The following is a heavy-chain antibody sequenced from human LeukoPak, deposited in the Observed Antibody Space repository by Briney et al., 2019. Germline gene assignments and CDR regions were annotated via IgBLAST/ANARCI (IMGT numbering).Heavy chain of an antibody. Sequence: PSETLSLTCTVSGGSISSGGYYWSWIRQPPGKGLEWIGYFSHSGSTYYNPSLKSRVTISVDTSKNQFSLKLSSVTAADTAVYYCAREPSWAVDTEMIAFDIWGQGTMVTVSS. J-gene: IGHJ3*02. CDR2: FSHSGST. CDR1: GGSISSGGYY. D-gene: IGHD5-18*01. V-gene: IGHV4-30-2*01. CDR3: AREPSWAVDTEMIAFDI.